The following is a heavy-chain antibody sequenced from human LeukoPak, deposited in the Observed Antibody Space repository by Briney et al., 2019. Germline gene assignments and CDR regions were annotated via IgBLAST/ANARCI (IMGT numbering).Heavy chain of an antibody. D-gene: IGHD2-2*01. CDR1: GFTLSSYA. J-gene: IGHJ4*02. CDR2: ISSNGGST. Sequence: QPGGSLRLSCAASGFTLSSYAMHWVRQAPGKGLEYVSAISSNGGSTYYANSVKGRFTISRDNSKNTLYLQMGSLRAEDMAVYYCARSYCSSTSCHRIAIDYWGQGTLVTVSS. V-gene: IGHV3-64*01. CDR3: ARSYCSSTSCHRIAIDY.